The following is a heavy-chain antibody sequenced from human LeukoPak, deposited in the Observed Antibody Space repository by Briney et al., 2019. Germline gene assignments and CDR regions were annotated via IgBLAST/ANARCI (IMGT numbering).Heavy chain of an antibody. V-gene: IGHV4-59*01. Sequence: SETLSLTCTVSGGSISSYYWSWIRQPPGKGLEWIGYIYYSGSTNYNPSLKSRVTISVDTSKNQFSLKLSSVTAADTAVYYCARGVAAAGTVDPWGQGTLVTVSS. CDR3: ARGVAAAGTVDP. CDR1: GGSISSYY. J-gene: IGHJ5*02. CDR2: IYYSGST. D-gene: IGHD6-13*01.